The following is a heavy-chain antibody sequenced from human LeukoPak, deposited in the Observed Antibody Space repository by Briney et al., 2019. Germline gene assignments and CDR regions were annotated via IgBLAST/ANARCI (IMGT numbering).Heavy chain of an antibody. CDR3: ARDVVAAAGTKYFDY. D-gene: IGHD6-13*01. J-gene: IGHJ4*02. V-gene: IGHV1-69*04. Sequence: GSSVKVSCKASGGTFSSYAISWVRQAPGQGLEWMGRIIPILGIANYAQKFQGRVTIIADKSTSTAYMELSSLRSEDTAVYYCARDVVAAAGTKYFDYWGQGTLVTVSS. CDR2: IIPILGIA. CDR1: GGTFSSYA.